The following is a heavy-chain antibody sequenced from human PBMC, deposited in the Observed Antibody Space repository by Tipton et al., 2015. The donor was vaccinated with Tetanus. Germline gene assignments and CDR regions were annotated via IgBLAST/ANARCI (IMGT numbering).Heavy chain of an antibody. Sequence: SLRLSCAASGFTFSTYWIHWVRQVPGKGLVWVSRIKGDGTTTAFADSVKGRFSISRDNAQNTLNLQMNSLRGEDTAVHYCARTYSSGYGMDVWGQGTTVIVS. CDR1: GFTFSTYW. CDR3: ARTYSSGYGMDV. V-gene: IGHV3-74*01. CDR2: IKGDGTTT. D-gene: IGHD6-19*01. J-gene: IGHJ6*02.